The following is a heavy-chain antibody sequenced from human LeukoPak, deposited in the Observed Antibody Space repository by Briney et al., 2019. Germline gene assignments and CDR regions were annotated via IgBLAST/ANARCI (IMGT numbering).Heavy chain of an antibody. CDR3: ARVVQSTDSSGFYLPEYFQH. J-gene: IGHJ1*01. CDR1: GGSIISSSYY. Sequence: SETLSLTCTVSGGSIISSSYYWDWIRQPPGKGLEWIGSIYYSGSTYYNPSLKSRVTISVDTSKSQFSLKVSSVTAADTAVYYCARVVQSTDSSGFYLPEYFQHWGQGTLVTVSS. D-gene: IGHD3-22*01. CDR2: IYYSGST. V-gene: IGHV4-39*07.